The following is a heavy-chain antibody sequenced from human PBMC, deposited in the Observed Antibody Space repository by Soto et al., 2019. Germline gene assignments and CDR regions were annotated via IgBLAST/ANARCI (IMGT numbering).Heavy chain of an antibody. CDR1: GFSFSDYY. CDR3: ARSITGTTSFDS. CDR2: SRDKGNSYST. J-gene: IGHJ4*02. D-gene: IGHD1-7*01. Sequence: EVHLVESGGGLVQPGGSLRLSCAGSGFSFSDYYIDWVRQAPGKGLEWVGRSRDKGNSYSTDYAAAVTGRFTVSRDSSKNSLYLQMNSLKADDTALYYCARSITGTTSFDSWGQGTLVTVSS. V-gene: IGHV3-72*01.